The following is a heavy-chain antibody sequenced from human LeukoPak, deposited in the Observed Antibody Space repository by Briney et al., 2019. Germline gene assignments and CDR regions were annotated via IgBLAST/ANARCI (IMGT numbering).Heavy chain of an antibody. V-gene: IGHV3-30-3*01. CDR1: GFAFSDYS. Sequence: GGSLRLSCAASGFAFSDYSMTWVRQAPGKGLEWVAVISYDGSNKYYADSVKGRFTISRDNSKNTLYLQMNSLRAEDTAVYYCARDTEGSSSWYVQSAWGQGTLVTVSS. CDR3: ARDTEGSSSWYVQSA. CDR2: ISYDGSNK. D-gene: IGHD6-13*01. J-gene: IGHJ5*02.